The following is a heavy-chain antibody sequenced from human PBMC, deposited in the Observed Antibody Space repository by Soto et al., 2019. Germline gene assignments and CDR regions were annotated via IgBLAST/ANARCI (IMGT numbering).Heavy chain of an antibody. Sequence: GASVKVSCKASGYTFTSYAMHWVRQAPGQRLEWMGWINAGNGNTKYSQKFQGRVTITRDTSASTAYMELSSLRSEDTAVYYFARDKGDCSGGSCYGDDAFDIWGQGTMVTVSS. D-gene: IGHD2-15*01. V-gene: IGHV1-3*01. CDR2: INAGNGNT. CDR3: ARDKGDCSGGSCYGDDAFDI. J-gene: IGHJ3*02. CDR1: GYTFTSYA.